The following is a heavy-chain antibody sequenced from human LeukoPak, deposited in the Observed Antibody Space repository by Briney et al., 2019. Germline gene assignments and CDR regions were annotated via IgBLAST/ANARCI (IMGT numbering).Heavy chain of an antibody. D-gene: IGHD2-2*02. CDR2: IRNSGGTI. CDR1: GFIFSNYE. V-gene: IGHV3-48*03. Sequence: GGSLRLSCAASGFIFSNYEMKWIRQAPGKGLEWVSYIRNSGGTIYYADSVKGRFTISRDNAKNSLYLQMNSLRAEDTAVYYCARAQVVKPAALQYYYFGMDVWGKGTTVTVSS. J-gene: IGHJ6*04. CDR3: ARAQVVKPAALQYYYFGMDV.